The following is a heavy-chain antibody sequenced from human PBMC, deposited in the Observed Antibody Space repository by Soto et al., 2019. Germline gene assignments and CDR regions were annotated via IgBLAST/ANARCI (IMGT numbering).Heavy chain of an antibody. CDR3: ARYYDFWSGYSSFDH. D-gene: IGHD3-3*01. CDR2: ISSSGSTI. J-gene: IGHJ5*02. Sequence: GGSLRLCCAAAGFNFIDYCMSWISKAPGKGLEWVSYISSSGSTIYYADSVKGRFTISRDNAKNSLYLQMNSLRAEDTAVYYCARYYDFWSGYSSFDHWGQGTLVTVSS. CDR1: GFNFIDYC. V-gene: IGHV3-11*01.